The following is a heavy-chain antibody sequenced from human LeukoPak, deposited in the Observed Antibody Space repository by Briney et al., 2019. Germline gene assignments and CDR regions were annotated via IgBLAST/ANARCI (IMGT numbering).Heavy chain of an antibody. CDR1: GFTFSSYG. CDR2: ISYDGSNK. Sequence: GGSLRLSCAASGFTFSSYGMHWVRQAPGKGLEWVAVISYDGSNKYYADSVKGRFTISRDNAKNSLYLQMNSLRAEDTAVYYCAGDQGYSSSWYKAFDIWGQGTMVTVSS. V-gene: IGHV3-30*03. J-gene: IGHJ3*02. CDR3: AGDQGYSSSWYKAFDI. D-gene: IGHD6-13*01.